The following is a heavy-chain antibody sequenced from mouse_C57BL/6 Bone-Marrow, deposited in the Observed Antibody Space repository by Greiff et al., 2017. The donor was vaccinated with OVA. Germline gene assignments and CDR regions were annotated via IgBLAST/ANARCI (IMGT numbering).Heavy chain of an antibody. D-gene: IGHD1-1*01. J-gene: IGHJ1*03. CDR2: ISDGGSYT. Sequence: DVKLVESGGGLVKPGGSLKLSCAASGFTFSSYAMSWVRQTPEKRLEWVATISDGGSYTYYPDNVKGRFTISRDNAKNNLYLQMSHLKSEDTAMYYCARDSITTVAWGTGTTVTVSS. CDR1: GFTFSSYA. V-gene: IGHV5-4*01. CDR3: ARDSITTVA.